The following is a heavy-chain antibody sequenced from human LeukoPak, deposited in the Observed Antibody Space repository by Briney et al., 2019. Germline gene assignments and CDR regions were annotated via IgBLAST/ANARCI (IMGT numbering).Heavy chain of an antibody. Sequence: ASVKVSCKASGYTFTSYYMHWVRQAPGQGLEWMGIINPSGGSTSYAQKFQGRVTITADKSTSTAYMELSSLRSEDTAVYYCATLCCGSYYMDVWGKGTTVTVSS. D-gene: IGHD2-15*01. V-gene: IGHV1-46*01. CDR2: INPSGGST. J-gene: IGHJ6*03. CDR1: GYTFTSYY. CDR3: ATLCCGSYYMDV.